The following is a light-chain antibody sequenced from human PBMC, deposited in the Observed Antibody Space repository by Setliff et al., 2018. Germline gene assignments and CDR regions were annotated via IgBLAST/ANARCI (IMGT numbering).Light chain of an antibody. V-gene: IGLV2-8*01. CDR3: SSYAGSNIWGYV. J-gene: IGLJ1*01. Sequence: QSVLTQPASVSGSPGQSVTISCTGTSNDVGAYNYVSWYQQHPGKAPKFMIYDVSKRSSGVPDRFSGSKSGNTASLTVSGLQAEDEADYYCSSYAGSNIWGYVFGTGTKVTVL. CDR2: DVS. CDR1: SNDVGAYNY.